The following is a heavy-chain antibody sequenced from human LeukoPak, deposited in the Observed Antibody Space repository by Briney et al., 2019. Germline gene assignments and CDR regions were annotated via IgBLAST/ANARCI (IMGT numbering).Heavy chain of an antibody. J-gene: IGHJ3*02. V-gene: IGHV4-30-2*01. CDR2: IYHSGGT. CDR1: GGSISSGGYY. Sequence: SETLSLTCTVSGGSISSGGYYWSWIRQPPGKGLEWIGYIYHSGGTYYNPSLKSRVTISVDRSKNQFFPKLSSVTAADTAVYYCAKGRAAGAFDIWGQGTMVTVSS. CDR3: AKGRAAGAFDI. D-gene: IGHD6-25*01.